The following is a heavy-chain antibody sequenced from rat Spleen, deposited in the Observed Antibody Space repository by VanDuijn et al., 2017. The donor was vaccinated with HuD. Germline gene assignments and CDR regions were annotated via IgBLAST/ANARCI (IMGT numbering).Heavy chain of an antibody. J-gene: IGHJ3*01. CDR2: ISPSGGGT. Sequence: EVQLVESGGGLVQPGRSLKLSCAASGFTFSDYAMNWIRQAPTKGLEWVASISPSGGGTHDRDSVKGRFTVSRDNAKSTVYLQMDSLRSEDNATYYCARHPTYYGFDGDWFACWGQGTLVTVSS. D-gene: IGHD1-9*01. V-gene: IGHV5-19*01. CDR1: GFTFSDYA. CDR3: ARHPTYYGFDGDWFAC.